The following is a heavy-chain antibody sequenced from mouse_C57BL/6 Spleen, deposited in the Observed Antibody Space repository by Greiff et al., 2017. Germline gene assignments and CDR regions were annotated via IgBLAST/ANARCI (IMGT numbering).Heavy chain of an antibody. Sequence: VQLQQPGAELVRPGTSVKLSCKASGYTFTSYWMHWVKQRPGQGLEWIGVIDPSDSYTNYNQKFNGKATLTVDTSSSTAYMQLSSLTSEDSAVYYCARRAHYYGSSLYYAMDYWGQGTSVTVSS. V-gene: IGHV1-59*01. J-gene: IGHJ4*01. D-gene: IGHD1-1*01. CDR2: IDPSDSYT. CDR1: GYTFTSYW. CDR3: ARRAHYYGSSLYYAMDY.